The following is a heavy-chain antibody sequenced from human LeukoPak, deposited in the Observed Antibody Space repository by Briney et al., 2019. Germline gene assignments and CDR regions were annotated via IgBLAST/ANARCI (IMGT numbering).Heavy chain of an antibody. CDR2: IYYSGST. CDR3: AISRLHYYYYMDV. J-gene: IGHJ6*03. Sequence: PSETLSLTCTVSGGSISSSSYYWGWIRQPPGKGLEWIGSIYYSGSTHYNPSLKSRVTISVDTSKNQFSLKLSSVTAADTAVYYCAISRLHYYYYMDVWGKGTTVTISS. CDR1: GGSISSSSYY. V-gene: IGHV4-39*01. D-gene: IGHD2-21*02.